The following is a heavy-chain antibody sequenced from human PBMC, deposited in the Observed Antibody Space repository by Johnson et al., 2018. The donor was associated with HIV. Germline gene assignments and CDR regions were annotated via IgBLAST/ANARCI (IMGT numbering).Heavy chain of an antibody. Sequence: QVQVVESGGGVVQPGRSLRLSCAASGFTFSSYAMHWVRQAPGKGLEWVAVISYDGNNKYSADSVKGRFTISRANSKNTLYLQMNSLRAEDTAVYYCATFDAFDIWGQGTMVTVSS. J-gene: IGHJ3*02. V-gene: IGHV3-30*14. CDR2: ISYDGNNK. CDR1: GFTFSSYA. CDR3: ATFDAFDI.